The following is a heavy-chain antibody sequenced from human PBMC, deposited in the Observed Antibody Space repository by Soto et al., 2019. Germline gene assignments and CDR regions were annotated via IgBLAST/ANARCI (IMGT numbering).Heavy chain of an antibody. CDR3: ARSQGYCDGGY. J-gene: IGHJ4*02. Sequence: GASVKVSCKASGYTFTSYAMHWVRQAPGQRLEWMGWINAGNGNTKYSQKFQGRVTITRDTSASTAYMELSSLRYEDTAVYYCARSQGYCDGGYWGQGTPVTVSS. D-gene: IGHD5-18*01. CDR2: INAGNGNT. CDR1: GYTFTSYA. V-gene: IGHV1-3*01.